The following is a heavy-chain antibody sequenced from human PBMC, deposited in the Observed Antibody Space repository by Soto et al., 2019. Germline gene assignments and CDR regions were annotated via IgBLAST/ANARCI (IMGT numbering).Heavy chain of an antibody. CDR2: IYFTGNT. CDR3: AVQTFTIAAASYGRSNWFDP. D-gene: IGHD6-25*01. Sequence: SETLSLTCSASGGSITSSSHLWGWVRQPPGKGLEWIGTIYFTGNTYYTPSRKSRLTMSIDTSKNEFSLRLNPVTAADTAVYYCAVQTFTIAAASYGRSNWFDPWGPGTLVTVSS. V-gene: IGHV4-39*01. CDR1: GGSITSSSHL. J-gene: IGHJ5*02.